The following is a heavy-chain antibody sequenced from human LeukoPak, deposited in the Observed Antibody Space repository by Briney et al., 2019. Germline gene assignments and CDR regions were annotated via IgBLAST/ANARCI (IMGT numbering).Heavy chain of an antibody. V-gene: IGHV5-10-1*01. J-gene: IGHJ4*02. CDR3: ARHVPAITVTPEDYFDY. CDR2: IDPSDSYT. CDR1: DYSFTSYW. Sequence: GESLKISCKGSDYSFTSYWISWVRQMPGKGLEWMGRIDPSDSYTNYSPSFQGHVTISADKSISTAYLQWSSLKASDTAMYYCARHVPAITVTPEDYFDYWGQGTLVTVSS. D-gene: IGHD4-17*01.